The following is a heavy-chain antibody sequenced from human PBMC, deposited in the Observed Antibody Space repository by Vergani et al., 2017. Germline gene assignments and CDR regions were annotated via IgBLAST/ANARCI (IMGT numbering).Heavy chain of an antibody. CDR2: INTNTGNP. V-gene: IGHV7-4-1*02. J-gene: IGHJ5*02. Sequence: QVQVVQSGAEVKKPGASVKVSCKASGYTFTSYAMNWVRQAPGQGLVWMGWINTNTGNPTYAQGFTGRFVFSLDTSVSTAYLQISSLKAEDTAVYYCAREVSDYYDSSGPKGGWFDPWGQGTLVTVSS. CDR3: AREVSDYYDSSGPKGGWFDP. D-gene: IGHD3-22*01. CDR1: GYTFTSYA.